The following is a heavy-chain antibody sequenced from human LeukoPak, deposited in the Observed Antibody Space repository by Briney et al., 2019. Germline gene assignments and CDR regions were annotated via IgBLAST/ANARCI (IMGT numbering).Heavy chain of an antibody. CDR2: IIPIFGTA. V-gene: IGHV1-69*01. J-gene: IGHJ1*01. Sequence: ASVKVSCKASGGTFSSYAISWVRQAPGQGLEWVGGIIPIFGTANYAQKFQGRVTITADESTSTAYMELSSLRSEDTAVYYCARNGLAYCGGDCYSGYFQHWGQGTLVTVSS. CDR1: GGTFSSYA. D-gene: IGHD2-21*02. CDR3: ARNGLAYCGGDCYSGYFQH.